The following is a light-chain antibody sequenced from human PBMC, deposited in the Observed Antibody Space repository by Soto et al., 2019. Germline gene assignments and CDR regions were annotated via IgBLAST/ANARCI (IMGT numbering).Light chain of an antibody. CDR2: GAS. CDR3: PQYNNWPSIT. Sequence: EIVMTQSPATLSVSPGERATLSCRASQSVSSNLAWYQQKPGQAPRLLIYGASTRATGIPARFSGSVSGTKFTLTFSSLQSEDFALYYCPQYNNWPSITFGQGTRLEIK. V-gene: IGKV3-15*01. J-gene: IGKJ5*01. CDR1: QSVSSN.